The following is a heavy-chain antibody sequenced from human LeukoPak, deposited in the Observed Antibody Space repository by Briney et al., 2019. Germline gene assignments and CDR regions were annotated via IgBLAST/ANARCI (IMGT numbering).Heavy chain of an antibody. V-gene: IGHV4-39*01. CDR2: IYYGGST. CDR3: ASGITGTIDY. Sequence: SETLSLTCTVSGGSISSSSYYWGWIRQPPGTGLEWIGSIYYGGSTYYNPSLKSRVTISVDTSKNQFSLKLSSVTAADTAVYYCASGITGTIDYWGQGTLVTVSS. CDR1: GGSISSSSYY. J-gene: IGHJ4*02. D-gene: IGHD1-20*01.